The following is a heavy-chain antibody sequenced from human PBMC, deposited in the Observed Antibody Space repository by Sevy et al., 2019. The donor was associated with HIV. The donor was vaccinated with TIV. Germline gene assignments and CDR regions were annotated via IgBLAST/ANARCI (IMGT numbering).Heavy chain of an antibody. D-gene: IGHD3-9*01. Sequence: SETLSLTCTVSGGSINSYYWTWIRQPPGKGLEWIGYLFYSGSTNYNPSLKSRVTISWDTSKNQFSLLLSSVTAADTAVYYCARVAYGMSLDYWGRGTLVTVSS. CDR1: GGSINSYY. CDR2: LFYSGST. CDR3: ARVAYGMSLDY. J-gene: IGHJ4*02. V-gene: IGHV4-59*01.